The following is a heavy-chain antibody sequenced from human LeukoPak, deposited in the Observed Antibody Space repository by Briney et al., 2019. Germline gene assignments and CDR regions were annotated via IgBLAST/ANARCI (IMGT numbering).Heavy chain of an antibody. D-gene: IGHD1-26*01. Sequence: SETLSLTCTVSGGSISSYYWSWIRQPPGKGLEWIGYIYYSGSTNYNPSLKSRVTISVDTSKNQFSLKLSPVTAADTAVYYCARGSGVGWFDPWGQGTLVTVSS. CDR3: ARGSGVGWFDP. V-gene: IGHV4-59*01. CDR1: GGSISSYY. J-gene: IGHJ5*02. CDR2: IYYSGST.